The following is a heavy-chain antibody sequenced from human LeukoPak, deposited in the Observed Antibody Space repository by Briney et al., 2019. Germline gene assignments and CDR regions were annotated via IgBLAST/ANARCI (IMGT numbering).Heavy chain of an antibody. CDR2: IYYSGST. Sequence: SETLSLTCTVSGGSISSGGHFWSWLRQHPGTGLEWIGYIYYSGSTYYNPSLKSRVNISVDTSKNQFSLRLNSVTAADTAVYYCTRDGPRSSGYPDTWGQGTRVTVSS. D-gene: IGHD3-22*01. V-gene: IGHV4-31*03. J-gene: IGHJ5*02. CDR3: TRDGPRSSGYPDT. CDR1: GGSISSGGHF.